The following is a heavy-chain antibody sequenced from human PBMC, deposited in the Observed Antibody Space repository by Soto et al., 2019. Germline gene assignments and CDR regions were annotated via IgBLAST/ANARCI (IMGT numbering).Heavy chain of an antibody. J-gene: IGHJ4*02. CDR2: ISSSSTNI. Sequence: EVQLVESGGGLVKPGGSLRLSCAASGFTFSSYCMNWVRQAPGKGLEWVSFISSSSTNIYHADSVKGRFTISRDNAKNSLYLQMNSLRAEDTAVYYCARDTAEGHYDSSGYPFDYWGQGTLVTVSS. V-gene: IGHV3-21*01. CDR3: ARDTAEGHYDSSGYPFDY. D-gene: IGHD3-22*01. CDR1: GFTFSSYC.